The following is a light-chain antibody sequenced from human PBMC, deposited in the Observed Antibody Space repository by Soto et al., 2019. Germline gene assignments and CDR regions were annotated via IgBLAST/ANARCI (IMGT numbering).Light chain of an antibody. V-gene: IGKV3-15*01. J-gene: IGKJ1*01. CDR3: QQYNNWPWT. CDR2: GAS. Sequence: EIVLTQSPGTLSLSPGEGATLSCRAGQSVSSNLAWYQQKPGQAPRLLIYGASTRATGIPARSSGSGSGTEFTLTISSLQSEDFAVYYCQQYNNWPWTFGQGTKVDIK. CDR1: QSVSSN.